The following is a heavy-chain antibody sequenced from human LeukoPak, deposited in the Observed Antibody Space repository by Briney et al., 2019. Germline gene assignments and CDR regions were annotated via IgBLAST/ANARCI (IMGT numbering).Heavy chain of an antibody. J-gene: IGHJ4*02. CDR3: ARHGTISSESYFDY. V-gene: IGHV4-59*08. CDR1: GGSVSSYY. CDR2: IHNSGRT. D-gene: IGHD1-14*01. Sequence: PSETLSLTCSVSGGSVSSYYWSWIRQSPGKGLEWIGYIHNSGRTNYNPSLKSRVTGFVDTSKNQVSLRLSSVTAADTAVYYCARHGTISSESYFDYWDQGALVTVSS.